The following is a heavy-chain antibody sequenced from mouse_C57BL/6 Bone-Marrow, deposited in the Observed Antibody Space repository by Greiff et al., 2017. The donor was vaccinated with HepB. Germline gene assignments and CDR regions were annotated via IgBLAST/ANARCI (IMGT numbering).Heavy chain of an antibody. CDR3: ARHHAKNDSDPAWFAY. Sequence: DVQLQESGGDLVKPGGSLKLSCAASGFTFSSYGMSWVRQTPDKRLEWVATISSGGSYTYYPDSVKGRFTISRDNAKNTLYLQMSSLKSEDTAMYYCARHHAKNDSDPAWFAYWGQGTLVTVSA. D-gene: IGHD2-4*01. V-gene: IGHV5-6*01. J-gene: IGHJ3*01. CDR1: GFTFSSYG. CDR2: ISSGGSYT.